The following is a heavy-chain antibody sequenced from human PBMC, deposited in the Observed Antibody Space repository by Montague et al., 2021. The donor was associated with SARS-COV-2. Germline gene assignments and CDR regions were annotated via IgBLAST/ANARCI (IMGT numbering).Heavy chain of an antibody. Sequence: SDTLSLTCTVSGVSISSYYWTWIRQPPGKGLEWIGFIYYSGSTNYNPSLKSRVTISVDTSKNQFSLKLSSVTAADTAVYYCAKQALTRYCTSTTCFGAAFDIWGQGTMVTVSS. V-gene: IGHV4-59*08. CDR3: AKQALTRYCTSTTCFGAAFDI. J-gene: IGHJ3*02. D-gene: IGHD2-2*01. CDR2: IYYSGST. CDR1: GVSISSYY.